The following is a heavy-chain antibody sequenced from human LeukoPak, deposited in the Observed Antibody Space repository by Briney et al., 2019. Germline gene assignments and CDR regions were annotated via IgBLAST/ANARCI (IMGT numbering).Heavy chain of an antibody. CDR1: GFTFSTYW. Sequence: GGSLRLSCAASGFTFSTYWMSWVRQAPGKGLEWVSAISGSGGSTYYADSVKGRFTISRDNSKNTLYLQMNSLRAEDTAVYYCAKGGDYGDYGGWYFDLWGRGTLVTVSS. J-gene: IGHJ2*01. V-gene: IGHV3-23*01. D-gene: IGHD4-17*01. CDR3: AKGGDYGDYGGWYFDL. CDR2: ISGSGGST.